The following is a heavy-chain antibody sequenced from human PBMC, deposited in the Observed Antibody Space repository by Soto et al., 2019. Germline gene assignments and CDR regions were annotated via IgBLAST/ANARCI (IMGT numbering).Heavy chain of an antibody. CDR1: GFTLSNYW. CDR3: VRELGLAY. D-gene: IGHD7-27*01. Sequence: VGSLRLSCAASGFTLSNYWMTWVRQAPGKGLEWVANINKDGSQKNYVDSVKGRFTIARDNGQNSLSLQINSLRVEDTAVYYCVRELGLAYLGQGALVTVSS. J-gene: IGHJ4*02. V-gene: IGHV3-7*03. CDR2: INKDGSQK.